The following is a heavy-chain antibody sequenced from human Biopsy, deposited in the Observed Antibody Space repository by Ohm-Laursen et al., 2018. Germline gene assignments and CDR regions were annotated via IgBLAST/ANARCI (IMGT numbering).Heavy chain of an antibody. CDR1: GYTFSNYG. J-gene: IGHJ1*01. CDR2: ISGYNGNT. D-gene: IGHD3-9*01. V-gene: IGHV1-18*01. CDR3: APKLTGYFHH. Sequence: GASVKVSCKASGYTFSNYGISWVRQAPGQGLEWMGWISGYNGNTNYAQKFQGRVTMTTDTSTSTAYMELRSLRSDDTAVYYCAPKLTGYFHHWGQGTLVIVSS.